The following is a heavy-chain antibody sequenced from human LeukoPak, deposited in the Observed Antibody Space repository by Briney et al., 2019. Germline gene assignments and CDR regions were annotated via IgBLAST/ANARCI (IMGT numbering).Heavy chain of an antibody. Sequence: PSETLSLTCSASGDSVSRSDSYWDWIRQPPGKGLEWIGTIYYSGRTYYSPSLKSRVTMSVDPSNNQFSLNLRSVTAADTALYYCARRRYYDGSGYLEWGQGTLLSVSP. J-gene: IGHJ1*01. CDR3: ARRRYYDGSGYLE. D-gene: IGHD3-22*01. CDR2: IYYSGRT. CDR1: GDSVSRSDSY. V-gene: IGHV4-39*01.